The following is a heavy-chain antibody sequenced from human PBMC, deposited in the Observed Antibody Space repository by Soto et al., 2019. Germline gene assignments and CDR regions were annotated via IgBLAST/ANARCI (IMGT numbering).Heavy chain of an antibody. CDR3: AREGSYDFWSGSSPKQYYYYYGMDV. CDR1: GGSISSYY. CDR2: IYTSGST. Sequence: ETLSLTCTVSGGSISSYYWSWIRQPAGKGLEWIGRIYTSGSTNYNPSLKSRVTMSVDTSKNQFSLKLSSVTAADTAVYYCAREGSYDFWSGSSPKQYYYYYGMDVWGQGTTVTVSS. J-gene: IGHJ6*02. V-gene: IGHV4-4*07. D-gene: IGHD3-3*01.